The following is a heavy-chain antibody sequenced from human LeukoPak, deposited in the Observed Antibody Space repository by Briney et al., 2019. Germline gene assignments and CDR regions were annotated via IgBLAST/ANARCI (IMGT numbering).Heavy chain of an antibody. Sequence: PSETLSLTCTVSGGSISSYYWSWIRQPPGKGLEWIGYIYYSGSTNYNPSLESRVTISVDTSKNQFSLRLSSVTAADTAVYYCARAPEDCSGGSCYNYFGYWGQGTLVTVSS. D-gene: IGHD2-15*01. CDR1: GGSISSYY. J-gene: IGHJ4*02. CDR3: ARAPEDCSGGSCYNYFGY. V-gene: IGHV4-59*01. CDR2: IYYSGST.